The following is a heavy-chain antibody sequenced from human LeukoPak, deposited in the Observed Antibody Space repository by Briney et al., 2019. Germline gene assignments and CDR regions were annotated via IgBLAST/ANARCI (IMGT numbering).Heavy chain of an antibody. V-gene: IGHV4-59*01. D-gene: IGHD2-2*01. J-gene: IGHJ5*02. CDR1: GASISSYY. CDR2: IYYSGST. CDR3: ARDAGEYQLLPFDP. Sequence: PSETLSLTCTVSGASISSYYWSWIRQPPGKGLEWIGYIYYSGSTNYNPSLKSRVTISVDTSKNQFSLKLSSVTAADTAVYYCARDAGEYQLLPFDPWGQGTLVTVSS.